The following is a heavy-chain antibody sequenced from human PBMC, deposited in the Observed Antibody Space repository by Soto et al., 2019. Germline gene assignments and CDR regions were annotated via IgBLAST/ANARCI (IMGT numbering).Heavy chain of an antibody. V-gene: IGHV4-31*03. Sequence: SETLSLTCTVSGGSVSSGLYYWSWIRQHPGKGLEWIGYIYYSGSTYYNPSLKSRVTISVDTSKNQFSLKLSSVTAADTAVYYCARVRGYDFWSGYSNGDYWGQGTQVTVSS. J-gene: IGHJ4*02. D-gene: IGHD3-3*01. CDR3: ARVRGYDFWSGYSNGDY. CDR2: IYYSGST. CDR1: GGSVSSGLYY.